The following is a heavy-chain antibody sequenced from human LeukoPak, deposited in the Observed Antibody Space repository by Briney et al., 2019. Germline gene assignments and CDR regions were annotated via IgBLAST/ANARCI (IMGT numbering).Heavy chain of an antibody. CDR2: IWYDGSNK. Sequence: PGGSLRLSCAASGFTFSSYGMHWVRQAPGKGLEWVAVIWYDGSNKYYADSVKGRFTISRDNSKNTLYLQMSSLRAEDTAVYYCARFSNDSSGYDFDYWGQGTLVTVSS. J-gene: IGHJ4*02. CDR3: ARFSNDSSGYDFDY. D-gene: IGHD3-22*01. CDR1: GFTFSSYG. V-gene: IGHV3-33*01.